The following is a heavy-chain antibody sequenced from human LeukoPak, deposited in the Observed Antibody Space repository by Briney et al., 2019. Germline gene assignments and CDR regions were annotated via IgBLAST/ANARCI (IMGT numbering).Heavy chain of an antibody. V-gene: IGHV3-53*01. D-gene: IGHD3-9*01. Sequence: GGSLRLSCAASGFAVNDNYMGWVRQAPGKGLEWVSLIYSGGDTYYADSVKGRFTISRDTSKNTFYLQMNSLRPDDTATYYCARAILLTGSEYYFDSWGQGTLVTVSS. J-gene: IGHJ4*02. CDR3: ARAILLTGSEYYFDS. CDR2: IYSGGDT. CDR1: GFAVNDNY.